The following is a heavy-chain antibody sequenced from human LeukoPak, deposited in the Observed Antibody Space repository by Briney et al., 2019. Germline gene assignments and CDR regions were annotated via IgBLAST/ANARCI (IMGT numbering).Heavy chain of an antibody. CDR1: GFTFDGYW. J-gene: IGHJ4*02. CDR2: IRQDESEK. D-gene: IGHD6-13*01. V-gene: IGHV3-7*03. Sequence: PGGSLRLSCAASGFTFDGYWMSWVRQAPGKGLEWLANIRQDESEKYYVDSVKGRFTISRDNPKNSLYLQMNRLRAEDTAVYYCARIHIAAVGDFFDYWGQGTLVAVSS. CDR3: ARIHIAAVGDFFDY.